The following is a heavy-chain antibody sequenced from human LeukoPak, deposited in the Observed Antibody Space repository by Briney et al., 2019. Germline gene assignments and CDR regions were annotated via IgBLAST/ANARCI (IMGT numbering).Heavy chain of an antibody. CDR1: GFTFDDYG. D-gene: IGHD3-9*01. J-gene: IGHJ3*02. V-gene: IGHV3-20*04. CDR3: ARGYYDILTGYYPDAFDI. Sequence: GGSLRLSCAASGFTFDDYGMSWVRQAPGKGLEWVSGINWNGGSTGYADSVKGRFTISRDNAKNSLYLQMNSLRAEDTALYYCARGYYDILTGYYPDAFDIWGQGTMVTVSS. CDR2: INWNGGST.